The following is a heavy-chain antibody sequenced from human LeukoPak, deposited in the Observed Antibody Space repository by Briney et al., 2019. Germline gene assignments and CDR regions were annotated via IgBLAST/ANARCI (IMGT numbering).Heavy chain of an antibody. D-gene: IGHD6-19*01. CDR1: GFIFSDFG. Sequence: GGSLRLPCAASGFIFSDFGMHWVRQAPGKGLEWVAFIRSDGSKKYYADSEKGRFSISRDDSNRTLYLQMTSLRPEDTAFYFCARYSSGWPFDTWGQGTLVTVSS. J-gene: IGHJ4*02. CDR2: IRSDGSKK. V-gene: IGHV3-30*02. CDR3: ARYSSGWPFDT.